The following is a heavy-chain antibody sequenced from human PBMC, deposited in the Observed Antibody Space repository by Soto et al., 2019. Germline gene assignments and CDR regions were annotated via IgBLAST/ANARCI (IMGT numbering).Heavy chain of an antibody. CDR2: ISYDGSAQ. V-gene: IGHV3-30*18. D-gene: IGHD2-15*01. J-gene: IGHJ4*02. Sequence: QVQLVESGGGVDQPGRYLSLSCTASGFTFSSFGMQWVRQAPGKGLEWVAVISYDGSAQHYADSLKGRLTISRDDSKNTLYRQVNRLRVEDTAVYYCAKEAGVAQPLDYRGQGPLLTVSS. CDR1: GFTFSSFG. CDR3: AKEAGVAQPLDY.